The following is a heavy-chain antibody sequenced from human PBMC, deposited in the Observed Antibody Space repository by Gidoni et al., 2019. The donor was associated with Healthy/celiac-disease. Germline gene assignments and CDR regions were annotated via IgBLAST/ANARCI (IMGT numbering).Heavy chain of an antibody. V-gene: IGHV4-39*01. D-gene: IGHD4-17*01. Sequence: QLQLQESGPGLVKPSETLSLTCTVSGGPISSSSYYWGWIRPPPGMGLEWIGSIYYSGSTYYNPSLKSRFTISVDTSKNQFSLKLSSVTAADTAVYYCASPGDYLDAFDIWGQGTMVTVSS. CDR3: ASPGDYLDAFDI. J-gene: IGHJ3*02. CDR1: GGPISSSSYY. CDR2: IYYSGST.